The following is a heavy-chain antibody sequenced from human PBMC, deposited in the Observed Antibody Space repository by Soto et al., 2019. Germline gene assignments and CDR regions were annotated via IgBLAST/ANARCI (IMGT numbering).Heavy chain of an antibody. CDR2: IYYSGST. V-gene: IGHV4-30-4*01. CDR3: ARGSNYYDFWSGYYSGYYYYGMDV. Sequence: SETLSLTCTVSGGSISSGDYYWSWIRQPPGKGLEWIGYIYYSGSTYYNPSLKSRVTISVDTSKNQFSLKRSSVTAADTAVYYCARGSNYYDFWSGYYSGYYYYGMDVWGQGTTVTVSS. D-gene: IGHD3-3*01. J-gene: IGHJ6*02. CDR1: GGSISSGDYY.